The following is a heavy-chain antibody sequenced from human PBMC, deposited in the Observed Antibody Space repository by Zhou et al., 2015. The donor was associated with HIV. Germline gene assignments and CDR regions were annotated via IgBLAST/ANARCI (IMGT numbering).Heavy chain of an antibody. Sequence: QVQLLQSGAEVKKPDSSVRVSCKGSGDTFSSYSISWVRQAPGQGLEWMGRIIPLFGTPEYAQKFQGRVTISADEYTNTVYMEVSRLTADDTAVYYCARGAEPYTGSSPFDYWGQGTLVTVSS. D-gene: IGHD1-26*01. J-gene: IGHJ4*02. CDR2: IIPLFGTP. CDR1: GDTFSSYS. CDR3: ARGAEPYTGSSPFDY. V-gene: IGHV1-69*01.